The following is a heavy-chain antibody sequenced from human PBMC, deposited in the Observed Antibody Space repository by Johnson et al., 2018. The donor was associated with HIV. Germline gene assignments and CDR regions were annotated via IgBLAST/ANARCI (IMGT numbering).Heavy chain of an antibody. J-gene: IGHJ3*02. D-gene: IGHD1-26*01. V-gene: IGHV3-30*02. CDR3: ARDWEGYAFDI. CDR2: IRSDGSNK. Sequence: VQLLESGGGVVQPGGSLRLSCAASGFTFSSYGMHCVRQAPGKGLEWVAFIRSDGSNKYYADSVKGRFTISRDNSKNTLYLQMNTLTAEDTAVYYCARDWEGYAFDIWGQGTMVTVSS. CDR1: GFTFSSYG.